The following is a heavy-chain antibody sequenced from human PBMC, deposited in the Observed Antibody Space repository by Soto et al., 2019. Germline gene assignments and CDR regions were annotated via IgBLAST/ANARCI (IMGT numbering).Heavy chain of an antibody. V-gene: IGHV3-23*01. D-gene: IGHD1-1*01. CDR2: LTVIGDNT. Sequence: GSLRLSCIATGFTFGTSGMSWVRQAPGKGLEWISGLTVIGDNTDTKYADSVKGRFTISRDISKSTLYLQMNSLRAEDTAVYYCAKDLTWNQADYWGQGALVTVSS. CDR3: AKDLTWNQADY. CDR1: GFTFGTSG. J-gene: IGHJ4*02.